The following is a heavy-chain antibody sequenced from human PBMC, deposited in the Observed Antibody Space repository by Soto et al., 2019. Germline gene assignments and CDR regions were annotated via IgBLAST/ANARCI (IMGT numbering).Heavy chain of an antibody. V-gene: IGHV3-13*04. D-gene: IGHD3-22*01. CDR3: ARAIGPTVFDY. J-gene: IGHJ4*02. Sequence: PGGSLRLSCSASGFTFSSYDMHCVRPGPGKGLEWVSAIGTAGDRTYAGSVKGRFTISRDNSHNSFYLQMHSVRAGDTAIYFCARAIGPTVFDYLAQGTLVTVSS. CDR1: GFTFSSYD. CDR2: IGTAGDR.